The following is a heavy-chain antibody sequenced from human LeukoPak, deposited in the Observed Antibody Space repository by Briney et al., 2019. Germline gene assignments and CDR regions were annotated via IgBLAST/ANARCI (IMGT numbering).Heavy chain of an antibody. V-gene: IGHV1-69*13. CDR2: IIPIFGTA. Sequence: SVKVSCKASGGTFSSYAISWVRQAPGQGLEWMGGIIPIFGTANYAQKFQGRVTITADESTSTAYMELRSLRSDDTAVYYCARAKVYYYYYYMDVWGKGTTVTVSS. J-gene: IGHJ6*03. CDR1: GGTFSSYA. CDR3: ARAKVYYYYYYMDV.